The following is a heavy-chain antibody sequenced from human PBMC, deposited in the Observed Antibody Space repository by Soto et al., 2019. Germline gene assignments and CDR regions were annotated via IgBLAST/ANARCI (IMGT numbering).Heavy chain of an antibody. D-gene: IGHD3-10*01. J-gene: IGHJ3*02. CDR1: GYTFTSYY. V-gene: IGHV1-46*01. CDR3: ATIAGGSGSVDAFDI. CDR2: INPSGGST. Sequence: QVQLVQSGAEVKKPGASVKVSCKASGYTFTSYYMHWVRQAPGQGLEWMGIINPSGGSTSYAQKFQGRVTMTRDTSTSTVYMELSSLRSEDTAVYYCATIAGGSGSVDAFDIWGQGTMVTVSS.